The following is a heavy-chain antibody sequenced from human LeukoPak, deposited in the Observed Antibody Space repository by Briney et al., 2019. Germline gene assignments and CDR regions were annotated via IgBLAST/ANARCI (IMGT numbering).Heavy chain of an antibody. D-gene: IGHD3-22*01. CDR2: IYSGGST. CDR1: GFTLSSNY. J-gene: IGHJ4*02. CDR3: ARERGYFDSSGYYGY. V-gene: IGHV3-53*01. Sequence: SGGSLRLSCAASGFTLSSNYMSCVRQAPGKGLEWVSVIYSGGSTYYADSVKGRFTISRDNSKNMLYLQMNSLRAEDTAVYYCARERGYFDSSGYYGYWGQGTLVNVSS.